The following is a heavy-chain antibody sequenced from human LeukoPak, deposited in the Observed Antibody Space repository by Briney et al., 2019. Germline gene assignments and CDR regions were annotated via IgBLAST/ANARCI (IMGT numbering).Heavy chain of an antibody. D-gene: IGHD2-21*02. CDR2: IHYSGSS. J-gene: IGHJ4*02. V-gene: IGHV4-59*01. Sequence: SETLSLTCTVSGDSIYSYYWTWIGQPPGKGLEWIGYIHYSGSSRSHPSLNSRVTMSVDTSKSQFSLKLTSVTAADTAVYYCARGRRTAVVTDFDYWGQGILVTVSS. CDR3: ARGRRTAVVTDFDY. CDR1: GDSIYSYY.